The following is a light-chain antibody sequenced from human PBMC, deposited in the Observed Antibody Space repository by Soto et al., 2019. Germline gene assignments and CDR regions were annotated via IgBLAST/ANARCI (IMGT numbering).Light chain of an antibody. Sequence: QLVLTQSPSASASLGASVKLTCTLSSGHNNYAIAWHQQQPEKGPRFLMKLNYDGSHNKGDGVPDRFSGSSSGADRYLTISSLQSEDEADYYCQTWGTGIAVFGGGTKLTVL. J-gene: IGLJ2*01. CDR1: SGHNNYA. CDR2: LNYDGSH. V-gene: IGLV4-69*01. CDR3: QTWGTGIAV.